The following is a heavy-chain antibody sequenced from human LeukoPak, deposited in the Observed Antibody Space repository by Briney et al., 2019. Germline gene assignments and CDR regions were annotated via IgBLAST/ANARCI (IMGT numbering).Heavy chain of an antibody. D-gene: IGHD3-16*01. CDR3: AKGGSWFDP. V-gene: IGHV4-59*08. Sequence: SETLSLTCTVSGGSISSYYWTWIRQPPGKGLEWIGYISYSGSTNYNPSLKSRATISVDTSKNQVSLKLSSVTAADTAVYYCAKGGSWFDPWGQGTLVTVSS. J-gene: IGHJ5*02. CDR2: ISYSGST. CDR1: GGSISSYY.